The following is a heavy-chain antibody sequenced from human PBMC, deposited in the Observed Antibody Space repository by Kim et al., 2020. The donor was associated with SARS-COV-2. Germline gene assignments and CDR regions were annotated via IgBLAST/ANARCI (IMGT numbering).Heavy chain of an antibody. Sequence: ASVKVSCKASGYTFTSYDINWVRQATGQGLEWMGWMNPNSGNTGYAQKFQGRVTMTRNTSISTAYMELSSLRSEDTAVYYCARGLGGLLWFGELLSWFDPWGQGTLVTVSS. CDR2: MNPNSGNT. CDR3: ARGLGGLLWFGELLSWFDP. CDR1: GYTFTSYD. J-gene: IGHJ5*02. V-gene: IGHV1-8*01. D-gene: IGHD3-10*01.